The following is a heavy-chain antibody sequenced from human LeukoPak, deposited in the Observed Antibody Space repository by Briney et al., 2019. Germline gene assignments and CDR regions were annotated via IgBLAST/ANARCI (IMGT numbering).Heavy chain of an antibody. CDR2: ISNSSSYI. Sequence: GGSLRLSCAASGFTFSSYRMNWVRQAPGKGLEWVSSISNSSSYIYYADSVKGRFTISRDNAKNSLYLQMNSLRAEDTAVYYCARVTGRLSSSSYSSYYYYMDVWGKGTTVTVSS. V-gene: IGHV3-21*01. D-gene: IGHD6-6*01. CDR1: GFTFSSYR. J-gene: IGHJ6*03. CDR3: ARVTGRLSSSSYSSYYYYMDV.